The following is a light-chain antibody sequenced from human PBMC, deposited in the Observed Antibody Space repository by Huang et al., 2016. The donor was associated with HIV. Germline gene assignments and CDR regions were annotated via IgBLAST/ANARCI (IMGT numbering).Light chain of an antibody. CDR3: QQFNHCPLT. Sequence: QLTQSPSSLSASGGERVTIACRASQGIRNTLAWYQQKPGQAPKLLIYDASSLETGVPARFSGSGSGTDFTLTISSLQPEDCATYYCQQFNHCPLTFGGGTKVEIE. J-gene: IGKJ4*01. V-gene: IGKV1D-13*01. CDR2: DAS. CDR1: QGIRNT.